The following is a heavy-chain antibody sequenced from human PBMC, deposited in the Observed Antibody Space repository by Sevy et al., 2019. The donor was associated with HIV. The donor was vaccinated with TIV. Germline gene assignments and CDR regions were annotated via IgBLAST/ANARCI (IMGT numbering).Heavy chain of an antibody. CDR2: ISSSRSYI. Sequence: GGSLGLSCAASGFTFSSYSMNWVRQAPGKGLEWVSSISSSRSYIYYADSVKGRFTISRDNAKNSLYLQMNSLRAEDTAVYYCARVVGANVYYWGQGTLVTVSS. D-gene: IGHD1-26*01. V-gene: IGHV3-21*01. CDR1: GFTFSSYS. J-gene: IGHJ4*02. CDR3: ARVVGANVYY.